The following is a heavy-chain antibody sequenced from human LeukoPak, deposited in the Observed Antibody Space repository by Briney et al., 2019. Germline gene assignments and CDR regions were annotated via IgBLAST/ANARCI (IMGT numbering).Heavy chain of an antibody. D-gene: IGHD3-22*01. CDR1: GFTFSSYA. CDR3: ARDHLIVS. V-gene: IGHV3-30-3*01. J-gene: IGHJ4*02. Sequence: PGGSLRLSCAASGFTFSSYAMHWVRQAPGKGLEWVAVISYDGSNKYFADSVKGRFTISRDNSKNTLYLQMNSLRAEDTAVYYCARDHLIVSWGQGTLVTVSS. CDR2: ISYDGSNK.